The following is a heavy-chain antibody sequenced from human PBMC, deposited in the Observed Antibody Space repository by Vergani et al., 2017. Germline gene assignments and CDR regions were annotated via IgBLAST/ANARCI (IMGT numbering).Heavy chain of an antibody. J-gene: IGHJ5*02. CDR1: GGTFSSYA. Sequence: QVQLVQSGAEVKKPGSSVKVSCKASGGTFSSYAISWVRQAPGQGLEWMGGIIPIFGTANYAQKFQGRVTITADESTSTAYMELSSLRSEDTSVYYCAGGRDGYNYNLGWFDPWGQGTLVTVSS. CDR3: AGGRDGYNYNLGWFDP. V-gene: IGHV1-69*12. CDR2: IIPIFGTA. D-gene: IGHD5-24*01.